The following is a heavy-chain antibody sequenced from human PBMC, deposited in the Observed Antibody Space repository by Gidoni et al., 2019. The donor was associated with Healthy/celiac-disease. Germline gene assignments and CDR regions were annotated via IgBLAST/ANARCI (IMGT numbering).Heavy chain of an antibody. CDR3: AVLVVPAATSPYGMDV. V-gene: IGHV4-39*01. Sequence: QLQLQESGPGLVKPSETLSLTCPVSGGSISSSSYYWGWIRQPPGKGLEWIGSIYYSGSTYYNPSLKSRVTISVDTSKNQFSLKLSSVTAADTAVYYCAVLVVPAATSPYGMDVWGQGTTVTVSS. CDR1: GGSISSSSYY. CDR2: IYYSGST. D-gene: IGHD2-2*01. J-gene: IGHJ6*02.